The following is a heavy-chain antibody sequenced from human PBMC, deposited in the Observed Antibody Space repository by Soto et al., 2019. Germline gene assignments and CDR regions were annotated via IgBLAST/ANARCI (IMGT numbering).Heavy chain of an antibody. CDR2: INHSGIT. CDR3: ARGRLGATNWKWFDP. CDR1: GGSFSDYY. Sequence: SETLSLTCAVYGGSFSDYYCNWIRQPPWKGLEWIGEINHSGITNYNPSLKSRVTISVDTSKNHFSLNLSSVTAADTAVYSCARGRLGATNWKWFDPWGQRTLVTVCS. D-gene: IGHD1-26*01. V-gene: IGHV4-34*01. J-gene: IGHJ5*02.